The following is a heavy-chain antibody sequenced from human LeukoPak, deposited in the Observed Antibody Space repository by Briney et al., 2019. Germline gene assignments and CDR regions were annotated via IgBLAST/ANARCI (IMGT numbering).Heavy chain of an antibody. CDR2: IYPNGIT. V-gene: IGHV4-4*08. D-gene: IGHD3-22*01. J-gene: IGHJ2*01. CDR3: ARRAYYDSSGYHPTSGYFDL. CDR1: GGSVFIYY. Sequence: PSETLSLTCTVSGGSVFIYYWNWIRQSPGKGLEWLGYIYPNGITNYSPSLGSRGTISIATSKNQISLRLTSVTAADTAIYYCARRAYYDSSGYHPTSGYFDLWGRGTLVTVSS.